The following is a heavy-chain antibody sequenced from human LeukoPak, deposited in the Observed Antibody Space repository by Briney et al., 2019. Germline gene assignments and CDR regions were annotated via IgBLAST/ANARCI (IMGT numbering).Heavy chain of an antibody. Sequence: SETLSLTCAVYGGSFSGYHWSWIRQPPGKGLEWIGEINHSGSTNYNPSLKSRVTISVDTSKNQFSLKLSSVTAADTAVYYCATRTGIRWLQGVVDYWGQGTLVTVSS. V-gene: IGHV4-34*01. CDR3: ATRTGIRWLQGVVDY. D-gene: IGHD5-24*01. J-gene: IGHJ4*02. CDR2: INHSGST. CDR1: GGSFSGYH.